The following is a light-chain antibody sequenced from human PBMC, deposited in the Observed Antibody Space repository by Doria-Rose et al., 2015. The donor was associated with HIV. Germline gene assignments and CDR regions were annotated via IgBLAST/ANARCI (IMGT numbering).Light chain of an antibody. CDR1: QTLLHTNGYNS. CDR2: LGS. V-gene: IGKV2-28*01. CDR3: MQALQTSWT. J-gene: IGKJ1*01. Sequence: EIGMTQSPVSLAVTPGEPASISCTSSQTLLHTNGYNSLDWYLQKPGQSPQLLIYLGSSRASGVPDRFSGSGAGTNFTLRISRVEAEDVGVYYCMQALQTSWTFGQGTKVEIK.